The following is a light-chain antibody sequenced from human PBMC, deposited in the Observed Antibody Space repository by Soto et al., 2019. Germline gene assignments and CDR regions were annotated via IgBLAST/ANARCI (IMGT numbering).Light chain of an antibody. Sequence: QSVLTQPASVSGSPGQSITISCTGTSSDVGGYNYVSWYQQHPGKAPKLMIYEVSNRPSGVSNRFSGSKSGNTASLTISGLQAEDEADYCCSSYTSSSTLLVFGTGTKLTVL. V-gene: IGLV2-14*01. CDR2: EVS. J-gene: IGLJ1*01. CDR3: SSYTSSSTLLV. CDR1: SSDVGGYNY.